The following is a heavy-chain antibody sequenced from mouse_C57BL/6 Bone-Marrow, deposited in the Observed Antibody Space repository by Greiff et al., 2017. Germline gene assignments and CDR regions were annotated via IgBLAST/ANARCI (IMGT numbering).Heavy chain of an antibody. Sequence: VQLQQPGAELVKPGASVKLSCKASGYTFTSYWMQWVKQRPGQGLEWIGEIDPSDSYTNYNQKFKGKATLTVDTSSSTAYMQLSSLTSEDSAVYYCARSTPYFDVWGTGTTVTVSS. J-gene: IGHJ1*03. CDR3: ARSTPYFDV. CDR1: GYTFTSYW. V-gene: IGHV1-50*01. D-gene: IGHD5-1*01. CDR2: IDPSDSYT.